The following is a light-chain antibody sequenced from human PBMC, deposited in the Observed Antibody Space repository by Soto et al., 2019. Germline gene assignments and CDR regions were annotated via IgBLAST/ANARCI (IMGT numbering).Light chain of an antibody. CDR2: GAS. Sequence: DIVLTQSPGPLSLSPGERATLSCRASQSVSSSYLAWYQQKPGQAPRLLIYGASSRATGIPDRFSGSGSGTYFTLTISRLVPEDFVVYYCQQYGSSPLFGQGTKVDI. CDR1: QSVSSSY. V-gene: IGKV3-20*01. J-gene: IGKJ1*01. CDR3: QQYGSSPL.